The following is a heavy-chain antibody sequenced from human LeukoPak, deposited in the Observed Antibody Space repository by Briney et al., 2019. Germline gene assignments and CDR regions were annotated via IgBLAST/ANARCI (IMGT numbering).Heavy chain of an antibody. V-gene: IGHV4-34*01. CDR2: INHSGST. CDR3: ARRLRRLRFLEWSMDV. CDR1: GGSFSGYY. Sequence: PSETLSLTCAVYGGSFSGYYWSWIRQPPGKGLEWIGEINHSGSTNYNPSLKSRVTISVDTSKNQFSLKLSSVTAADTAVYYCARRLRRLRFLEWSMDVWGKGTTVTVSS. D-gene: IGHD3-3*01. J-gene: IGHJ6*04.